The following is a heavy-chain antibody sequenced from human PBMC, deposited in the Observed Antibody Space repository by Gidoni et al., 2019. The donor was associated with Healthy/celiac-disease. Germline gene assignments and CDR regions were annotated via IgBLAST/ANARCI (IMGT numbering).Heavy chain of an antibody. D-gene: IGHD4-17*01. CDR1: GGSIRSGGYY. CDR2: IYYSGST. CDR3: ARGDTHDYGDYGIDY. V-gene: IGHV4-31*03. Sequence: QVQLQESGPGLVNPSQTLSLTCTVSGGSIRSGGYYWSWIRQHPGKGLEWIGYIYYSGSTYYNPSLKSRVTISVDTSKNQFSLKLSSVTAADTAVYYCARGDTHDYGDYGIDYWGQGTLVTVSS. J-gene: IGHJ4*02.